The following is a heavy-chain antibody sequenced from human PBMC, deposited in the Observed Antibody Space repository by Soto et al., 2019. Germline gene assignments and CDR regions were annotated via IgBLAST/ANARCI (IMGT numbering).Heavy chain of an antibody. CDR2: VYYSGTT. V-gene: IGHV4-61*08. CDR3: ARDVIEHPNYFDP. CDR1: GGSIDSGDYY. D-gene: IGHD4-4*01. J-gene: IGHJ5*02. Sequence: SETLSLTCTVSGGSIDSGDYYWSWIRQPPGKGLEWIGYVYYSGTTNYNPFLKSRVTLSLDKSKNQFSLKMNSVTAADTAVYYCARDVIEHPNYFDPWGQGTXVTVSS.